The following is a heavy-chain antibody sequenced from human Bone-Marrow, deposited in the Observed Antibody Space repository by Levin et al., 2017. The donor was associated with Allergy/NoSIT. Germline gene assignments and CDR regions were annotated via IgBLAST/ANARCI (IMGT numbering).Heavy chain of an antibody. CDR3: ARNYRGSPDY. V-gene: IGHV3-30-3*01. D-gene: IGHD3-10*01. CDR1: GFTFINYS. J-gene: IGHJ4*02. Sequence: GGSLRLSCAASGFTFINYSFHWVRQAPGKGLEWVALISYDGTNKYYADSVKGRFTISRDDSRNTFYLQLNSLRVEDTAVYYCARNYRGSPDYWGQGTLVTVSS. CDR2: ISYDGTNK.